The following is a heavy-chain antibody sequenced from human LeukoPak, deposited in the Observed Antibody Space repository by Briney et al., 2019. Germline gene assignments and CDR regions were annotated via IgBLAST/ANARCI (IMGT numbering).Heavy chain of an antibody. J-gene: IGHJ4*02. CDR2: IGSSGGST. CDR1: GFTSSSYC. Sequence: GGSLRLSCAASGFTSSSYCMSWVRQAPGKGLEWVSCIGSSGGSTYYPDSVKGRFTISRDNSKNTLYLQMNSLRAEDTALYYCARRGRYYFDYWGQGTLVTVSS. CDR3: ARRGRYYFDY. V-gene: IGHV3-23*01. D-gene: IGHD3-16*01.